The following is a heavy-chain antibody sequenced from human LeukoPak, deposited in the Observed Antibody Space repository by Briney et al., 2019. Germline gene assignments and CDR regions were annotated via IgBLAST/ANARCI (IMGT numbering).Heavy chain of an antibody. D-gene: IGHD3-22*01. CDR3: ARDGYYDSSGPFDY. J-gene: IGHJ4*02. V-gene: IGHV4-34*01. CDR2: INHSGST. CDR1: GGSFSGYH. Sequence: PSETLSLTCAVYGGSFSGYHWSWIRQPPGKGLEWIGEINHSGSTNYNPSLKSRVTISVDTSKNQFSLKLSSVTAADTAVYYCARDGYYDSSGPFDYWGQGTLVTVSS.